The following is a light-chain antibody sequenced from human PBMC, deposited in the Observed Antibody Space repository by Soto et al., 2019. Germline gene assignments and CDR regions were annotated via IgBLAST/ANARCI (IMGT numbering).Light chain of an antibody. CDR1: SSNVGSYY. CDR2: RNN. CDR3: AAWDDRLSGPGVV. J-gene: IGLJ2*01. V-gene: IGLV1-47*01. Sequence: QSVLTQPPSASGTPGQRVTISCSGSSSNVGSYYVYWYQQLPGTAPKLLIYRNNQRPSGVPDRFSGSKSGTSASLAISGLRSEDEADYYCAAWDDRLSGPGVVFGGGTKLTDL.